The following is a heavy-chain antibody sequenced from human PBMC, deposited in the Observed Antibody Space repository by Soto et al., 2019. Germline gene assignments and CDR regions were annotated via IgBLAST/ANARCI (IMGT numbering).Heavy chain of an antibody. CDR3: ARLWGEWIWKYNWFDP. CDR2: IYYSGST. CDR1: GGSISSSSYY. V-gene: IGHV4-39*01. Sequence: PSETLSLTCTVSGGSISSSSYYWGWIRQPPGKGLEWIGSIYYSGSTYYNPSLKSRVTISVGTSKNQFSLKLSSVTAADTAVYYCARLWGEWIWKYNWFDPWGQGTLVTVSS. J-gene: IGHJ5*02. D-gene: IGHD2-21*01.